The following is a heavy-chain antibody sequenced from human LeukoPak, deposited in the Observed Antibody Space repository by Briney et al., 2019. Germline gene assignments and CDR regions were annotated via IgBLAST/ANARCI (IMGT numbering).Heavy chain of an antibody. CDR3: ARDHSITMVRGVIVDWFDP. CDR1: GGSISSYY. J-gene: IGHJ5*02. V-gene: IGHV4-4*07. CDR2: IYTSGST. Sequence: PSETLSLTCTVSGGSISSYYWSWIRQPAGKGLEWIGRIYTSGSTNYNPSLKSRVTMSVDTSKNQFSLKLSSVTAADTAVYYCARDHSITMVRGVIVDWFDPWGQGTLVTVSS. D-gene: IGHD3-10*01.